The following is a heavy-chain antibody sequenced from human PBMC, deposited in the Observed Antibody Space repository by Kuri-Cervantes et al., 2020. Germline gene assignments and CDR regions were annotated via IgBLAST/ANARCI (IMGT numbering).Heavy chain of an antibody. CDR3: ARGITMVRGRPPRFDY. Sequence: SETLSLTCTVSGGSISSYYWSWIRQPPGKGLEWIGYIYYSGSTNYNPSLKSRVTISVDTSKNQFPLKLSSVTAADTAVYYCARGITMVRGRPPRFDYWGQGTLVTVS. V-gene: IGHV4-59*01. D-gene: IGHD3-10*01. CDR1: GGSISSYY. J-gene: IGHJ4*02. CDR2: IYYSGST.